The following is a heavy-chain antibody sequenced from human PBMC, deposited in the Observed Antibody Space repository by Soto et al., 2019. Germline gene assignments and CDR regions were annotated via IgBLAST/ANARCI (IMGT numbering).Heavy chain of an antibody. J-gene: IGHJ6*02. CDR1: GFSLSNPRLG. V-gene: IGHV2-26*01. Sequence: QVTLKESGPVLVKPTETLTLTCSVSGFSLSNPRLGVSWIRQPPGKALEWLAHISSSDEKSYNTSLRSRLTRSKDTSESQVVIIMTNMDPVDTGTYYCARMLYYAMEVWGQGTTVTVSS. CDR2: ISSSDEK. CDR3: ARMLYYAMEV.